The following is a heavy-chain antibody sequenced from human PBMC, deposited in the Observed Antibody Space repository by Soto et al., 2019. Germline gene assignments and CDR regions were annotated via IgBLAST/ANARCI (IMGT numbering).Heavy chain of an antibody. V-gene: IGHV3-7*01. J-gene: IGHJ4*02. CDR2: INQDGSEK. CDR3: ARGRPRPY. D-gene: IGHD6-25*01. Sequence: EVQLVESGGNLVQPGGSLRLSCAASGFTFSSYWMSWVRQAPGKGLEWVANINQDGSEKFYVDSVKGRFTISRDNAKNSLYLQMDSLRAEDTAVYDCARGRPRPYWGQGTLVTVSS. CDR1: GFTFSSYW.